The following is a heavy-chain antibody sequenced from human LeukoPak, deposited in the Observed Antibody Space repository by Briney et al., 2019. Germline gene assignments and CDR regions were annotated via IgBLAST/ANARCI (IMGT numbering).Heavy chain of an antibody. V-gene: IGHV4-4*02. CDR2: IYHSGST. Sequence: SETLSLTCAVSGGSISSSNWWSWVRQPPGKGLEWIGEIYHSGSTNYNPPLKSRVTISVDKSKNQFSLKLSSVTAADTAVYYCARGCYDSSGYTFFDYWGQGTLVTVSS. J-gene: IGHJ4*02. CDR1: GGSISSSNW. D-gene: IGHD3-22*01. CDR3: ARGCYDSSGYTFFDY.